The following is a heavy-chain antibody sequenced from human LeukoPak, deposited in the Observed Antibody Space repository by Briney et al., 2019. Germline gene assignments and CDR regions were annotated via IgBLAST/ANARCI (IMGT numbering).Heavy chain of an antibody. Sequence: PGGSLRLSCAASGFTFSSYAMSWVRQAPGKGLEWVANIKKDGSAKDYVDSVKGRFTITRDNAKNSLYLQMNNLRAEDTAVYYCARYSSSAYYFDYWGQGTLVTVSS. CDR3: ARYSSSAYYFDY. CDR2: IKKDGSAK. J-gene: IGHJ4*02. CDR1: GFTFSSYA. V-gene: IGHV3-7*01. D-gene: IGHD3-22*01.